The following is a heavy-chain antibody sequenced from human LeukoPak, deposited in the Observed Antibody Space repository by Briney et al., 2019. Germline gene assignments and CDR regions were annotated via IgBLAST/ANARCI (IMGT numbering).Heavy chain of an antibody. CDR3: ARILWFGELLY. D-gene: IGHD3-10*01. V-gene: IGHV3-66*01. CDR2: IYSGGST. Sequence: GGSLRLSCAASGFTVSSNYMSWVRQAPGKGLEWVSVIYSGGSTYYADSVKGRFTISRDNSKNTLYLQMNSLRAEDTAVYYCARILWFGELLYWGQGTLVTVSS. CDR1: GFTVSSNY. J-gene: IGHJ4*02.